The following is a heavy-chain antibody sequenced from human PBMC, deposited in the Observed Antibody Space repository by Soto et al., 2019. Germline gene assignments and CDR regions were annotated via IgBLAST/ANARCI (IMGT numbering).Heavy chain of an antibody. J-gene: IGHJ4*02. CDR2: IFHDGTA. CDR3: ARLVYDTRLNYLYFDL. CDR1: GVSMSSGNW. V-gene: IGHV4-4*02. D-gene: IGHD3-9*01. Sequence: SETLSLTCTVSGVSMSSGNWWTWVRQSPRKGLEYIGEIFHDGTANYYSSFGRRVAMSVDKSKNQFSLRLTSVTAADTAIYYCARLVYDTRLNYLYFDLWGQGALVTVSS.